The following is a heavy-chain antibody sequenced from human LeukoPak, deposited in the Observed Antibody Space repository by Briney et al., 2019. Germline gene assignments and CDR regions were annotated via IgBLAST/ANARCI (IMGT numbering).Heavy chain of an antibody. J-gene: IGHJ4*02. CDR2: VHLNGAT. CDR3: TRESGAFSPFGF. Sequence: SEPLSLTCAVSGGSIMTTNWWSWVRQPPGKGLEWIGEVHLNGATNYNPSLESRVSMSIDTSKNQMSLKLTSVTAADTAIYYCTRESGAFSPFGFWGQGTLVTVSS. V-gene: IGHV4-4*02. D-gene: IGHD1-26*01. CDR1: GGSIMTTNW.